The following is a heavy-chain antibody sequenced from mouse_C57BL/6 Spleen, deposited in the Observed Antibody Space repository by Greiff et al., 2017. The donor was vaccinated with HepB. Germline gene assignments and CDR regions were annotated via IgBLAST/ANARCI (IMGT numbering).Heavy chain of an antibody. CDR2: IRNKANGYTT. Sequence: EVKLLESGGGLVQPGGSLSLSCAASGFTFTDYYMSWVRQPPGKALEWLGFIRNKANGYTTEYSASVKGRFTISRDNSQSILYLQMNALRAEDSATYYCARYDGYYSYWYFDVWGTGTTVTVSS. J-gene: IGHJ1*03. V-gene: IGHV7-3*01. CDR1: GFTFTDYY. CDR3: ARYDGYYSYWYFDV. D-gene: IGHD2-3*01.